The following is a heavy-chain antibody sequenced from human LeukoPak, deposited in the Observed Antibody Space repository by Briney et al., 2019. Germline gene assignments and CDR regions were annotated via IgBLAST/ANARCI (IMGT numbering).Heavy chain of an antibody. CDR1: GGSINSYY. J-gene: IGHJ4*02. Sequence: SETLSLTCTVSGGSINSYYWSWIRQPPGKGLEWIGYIYYSGSTNYNPSPKSRVTISVDTSKNHFSLKLSSVTAADTAVYYCARGPYGIDYWGQGTLVTVSS. CDR2: IYYSGST. CDR3: ARGPYGIDY. D-gene: IGHD3-10*01. V-gene: IGHV4-59*01.